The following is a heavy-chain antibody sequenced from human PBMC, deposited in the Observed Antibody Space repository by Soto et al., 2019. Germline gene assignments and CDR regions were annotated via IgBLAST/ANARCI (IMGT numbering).Heavy chain of an antibody. Sequence: SEALSLTCTVSGDSIGNFYWSWIRQPAGKGLESIGRLSTSGRTNYSPSLQSRVTMSLDTSKNRFSLRLTSVSAADTAVYFCARGMGRYFDLWGRGTLVTVSS. CDR2: LSTSGRT. D-gene: IGHD2-8*01. J-gene: IGHJ2*01. CDR1: GDSIGNFY. CDR3: ARGMGRYFDL. V-gene: IGHV4-4*07.